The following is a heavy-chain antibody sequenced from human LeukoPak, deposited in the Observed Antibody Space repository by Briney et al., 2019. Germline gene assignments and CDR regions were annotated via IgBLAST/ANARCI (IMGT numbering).Heavy chain of an antibody. CDR3: AKKWGVGTTTLDYFDY. D-gene: IGHD1-26*01. Sequence: GGSLRLSCAASGFTFSSSAMSWVRQAPGKGLEWVAAISDTGRLSYCADSVKGRFTISRDNSKNTLYLQMNSLTDEDTAVYYCAKKWGVGTTTLDYFDYWGQGTLVTVSS. CDR2: ISDTGRLS. CDR1: GFTFSSSA. V-gene: IGHV3-23*01. J-gene: IGHJ4*02.